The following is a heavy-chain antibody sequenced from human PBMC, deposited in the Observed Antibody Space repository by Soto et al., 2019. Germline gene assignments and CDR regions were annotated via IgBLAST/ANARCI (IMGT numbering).Heavy chain of an antibody. CDR3: VKDPSRGGWYGFFLH. Sequence: GVLRLSCSASGFIFSYYAMHWVLLTPGKGLEFVSAISNNGGSTNDAPSVWGRFTISRDNSKNTVYLEMSSLRVEDTAIYYCVKDPSRGGWYGFFLHWGQGTVVTVSS. CDR1: GFIFSYYA. D-gene: IGHD6-19*01. V-gene: IGHV3-64D*06. J-gene: IGHJ1*01. CDR2: ISNNGGST.